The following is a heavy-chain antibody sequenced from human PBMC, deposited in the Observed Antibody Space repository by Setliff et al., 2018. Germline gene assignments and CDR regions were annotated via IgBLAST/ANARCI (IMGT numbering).Heavy chain of an antibody. J-gene: IGHJ4*01. CDR1: GFTFDDYD. CDR2: VYSGSPNT. CDR3: VKDRDNRWHNFDS. D-gene: IGHD1-1*01. V-gene: IGHV3-23*03. Sequence: PGGSLRLSCAASGFTFDDYDMHWVRQAPGKGLEWVSVVYSGSPNTYYAASVKGRFTISRDNSKNTLYLQMNSLRVEDSGVYYCVKDRDNRWHNFDSWGHGVLVTVS.